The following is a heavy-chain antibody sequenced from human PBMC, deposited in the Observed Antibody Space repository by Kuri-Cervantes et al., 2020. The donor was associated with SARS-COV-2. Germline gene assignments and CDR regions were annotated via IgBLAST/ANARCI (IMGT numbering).Heavy chain of an antibody. J-gene: IGHJ6*02. CDR1: GFTFSDYY. CDR3: ARGAHDYYYYGMDV. Sequence: GGSLRLSCAASGFTFSDYYMSWIRQAPGKGLEWVSYVSSSGSTIYYADSVKGRFTISRDNAKNSLYLQMNSLRAEDTAVYYCARGAHDYYYYGMDVWGQGTTVTDSS. V-gene: IGHV3-11*01. CDR2: VSSSGSTI.